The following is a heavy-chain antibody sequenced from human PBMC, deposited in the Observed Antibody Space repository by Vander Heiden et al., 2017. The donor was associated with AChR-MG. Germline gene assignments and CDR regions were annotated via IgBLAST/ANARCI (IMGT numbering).Heavy chain of an antibody. CDR1: GFTFSSYA. CDR2: ISGSGGST. Sequence: EVQLLESGGGLVQPGGSLRLSCAASGFTFSSYAMSWVRQAPGKGLEWVSAISGSGGSTYYADSVKGRFTISRDNSKNTLYLQMNSLRAEDTAVYYCATRPRITMVRGVKDVWGQGTTVTVSS. CDR3: ATRPRITMVRGVKDV. J-gene: IGHJ6*02. V-gene: IGHV3-23*01. D-gene: IGHD3-10*01.